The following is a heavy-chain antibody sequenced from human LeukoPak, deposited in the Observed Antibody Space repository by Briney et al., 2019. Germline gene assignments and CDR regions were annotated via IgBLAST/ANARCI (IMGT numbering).Heavy chain of an antibody. V-gene: IGHV3-74*01. CDR2: INSDGSST. J-gene: IGHJ4*02. Sequence: GGSLRLSCAASGFTSSSHWMHWVRHAPGKGLVWVSRINSDGSSTSYADSVKGRFTISRDNSKNTLYLQMNSLRAEDTAVYYCAKDPLGYYDSSGYYYGSFDYWGQGTLVTVSS. D-gene: IGHD3-22*01. CDR3: AKDPLGYYDSSGYYYGSFDY. CDR1: GFTSSSHW.